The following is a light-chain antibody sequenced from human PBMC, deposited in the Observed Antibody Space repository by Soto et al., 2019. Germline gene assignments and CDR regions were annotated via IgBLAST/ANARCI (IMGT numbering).Light chain of an antibody. J-gene: IGLJ2*01. CDR1: SSDVGGYNY. V-gene: IGLV2-14*03. Sequence: QSALTQPASVSGSPGQSITISCTGTSSDVGGYNYVSWYQQHPGKAPTLIIYDVSHRLSGVSYRLSGSKSGYTASLTISGLQPEDEADYYCSSYTSGTTVIFGGGTKVTVL. CDR3: SSYTSGTTVI. CDR2: DVS.